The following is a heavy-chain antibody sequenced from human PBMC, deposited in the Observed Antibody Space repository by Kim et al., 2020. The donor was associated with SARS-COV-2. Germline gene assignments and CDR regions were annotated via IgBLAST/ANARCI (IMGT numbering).Heavy chain of an antibody. J-gene: IGHJ4*02. D-gene: IGHD1-26*01. CDR3: ARGREVGALFDY. Sequence: NYAQKIQGRVTMTTDTSTRTAYMELRSLRSDDTAVYYCARGREVGALFDYWGQGTLVTVSS. V-gene: IGHV1-18*01.